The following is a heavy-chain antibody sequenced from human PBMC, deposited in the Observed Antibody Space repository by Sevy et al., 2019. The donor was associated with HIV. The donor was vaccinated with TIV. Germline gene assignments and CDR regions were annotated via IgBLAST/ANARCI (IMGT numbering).Heavy chain of an antibody. Sequence: GGSLRLSCAASGITFSSHAMHWVRQAPGKGLEWVTIISYDGSNKYYADSGTGRFTISRDNSKNTLYLQMNSLSAEDTAVYYCARADYGDYSGEFDYWGQGTLVTVSS. J-gene: IGHJ4*02. CDR1: GITFSSHA. CDR3: ARADYGDYSGEFDY. D-gene: IGHD4-17*01. CDR2: ISYDGSNK. V-gene: IGHV3-30-3*01.